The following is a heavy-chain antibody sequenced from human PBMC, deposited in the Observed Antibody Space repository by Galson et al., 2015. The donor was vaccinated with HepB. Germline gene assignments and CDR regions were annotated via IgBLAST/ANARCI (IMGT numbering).Heavy chain of an antibody. J-gene: IGHJ6*03. D-gene: IGHD4-11*01. CDR1: GFTFDDYG. V-gene: IGHV3-20*01. CDR3: AREAVTTVQVHRGYYMDV. CDR2: INWNGGST. Sequence: SLRLSCAASGFTFDDYGMSWVRQAPGKGLEWVSGINWNGGSTGYADSVKGRFTISRDNAKNSLYLQMNSLRAEDTALYHCAREAVTTVQVHRGYYMDVWGKGTTVTVSS.